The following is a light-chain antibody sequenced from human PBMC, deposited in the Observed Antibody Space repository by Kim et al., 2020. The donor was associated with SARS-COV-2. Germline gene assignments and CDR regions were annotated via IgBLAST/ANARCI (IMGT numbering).Light chain of an antibody. CDR3: HQYNSFSRT. CDR2: KAS. CDR1: QSISSW. V-gene: IGKV1-5*03. J-gene: IGKJ1*01. Sequence: DIQMTQSPSTLSASVGDRVTITCRASQSISSWLAWYQQKPGKAPKLLIYKASILESGVPSRFSGSGSGTEFTLTISSLQPDDFATYYCHQYNSFSRTFGQGTKVDIK.